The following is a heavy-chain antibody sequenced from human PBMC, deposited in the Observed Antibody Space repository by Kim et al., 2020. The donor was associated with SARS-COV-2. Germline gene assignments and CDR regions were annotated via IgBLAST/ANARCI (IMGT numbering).Heavy chain of an antibody. Sequence: GGSTSYEQKFQGRVTMTRDTSTSTVYMELSSLRSEDTAVYYCARMDWFDPWGQGTLVTVSS. V-gene: IGHV1-46*01. CDR3: ARMDWFDP. J-gene: IGHJ5*02. CDR2: GGST.